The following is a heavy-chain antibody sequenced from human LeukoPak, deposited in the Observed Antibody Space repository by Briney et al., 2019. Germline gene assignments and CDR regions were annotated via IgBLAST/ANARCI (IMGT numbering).Heavy chain of an antibody. CDR1: GGSISSGGYS. CDR2: INHSGST. D-gene: IGHD5-18*01. Sequence: SQTLSLTCGVSGGSISSGGYSWSWIRQPPGKGLEWIGEINHSGSTNYNPSLKSRVTISVDTSKNQFSLKLSSVTAADTAVYYCARGGGYSYGLFIWGQGTLVTVSS. CDR3: ARGGGYSYGLFI. V-gene: IGHV4-30-2*01. J-gene: IGHJ4*02.